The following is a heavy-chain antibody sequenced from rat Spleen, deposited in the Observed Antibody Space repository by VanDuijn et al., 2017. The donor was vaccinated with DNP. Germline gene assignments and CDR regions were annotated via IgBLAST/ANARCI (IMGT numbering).Heavy chain of an antibody. J-gene: IGHJ2*01. CDR1: GFTFSNYD. D-gene: IGHD1-1*01. CDR2: ISSDGSST. Sequence: EVLLVESGGGLVQPGGSIKLSCVVSGFTFSNYDMAWVRQTPKKGLEWVANISSDGSSTYYRDSVKGRFTISRDNAKSTLYLQMDSLRSEDTATYYCTTITTVLDYWGQGVMVTVSS. CDR3: TTITTVLDY. V-gene: IGHV5-27*01.